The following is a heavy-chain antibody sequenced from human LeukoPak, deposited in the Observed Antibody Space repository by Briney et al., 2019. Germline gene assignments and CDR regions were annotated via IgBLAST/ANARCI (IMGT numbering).Heavy chain of an antibody. CDR2: TSYDGTSE. CDR1: GFSFRRYD. Sequence: GGSLRLSCAASGFSFRRYDMHWVRQAPGKGLEWVAATSYDGTSELYADFVKGRFSISRDNSRNTLSLQMDTLRPEDTAIYYCARAKGLAGSYLDNWFDPWGQGTRVIVSS. J-gene: IGHJ5*02. V-gene: IGHV3-30*04. CDR3: ARAKGLAGSYLDNWFDP. D-gene: IGHD1-26*01.